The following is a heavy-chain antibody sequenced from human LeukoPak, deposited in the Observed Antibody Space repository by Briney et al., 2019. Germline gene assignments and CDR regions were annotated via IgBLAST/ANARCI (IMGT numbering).Heavy chain of an antibody. D-gene: IGHD6-19*01. J-gene: IGHJ4*02. CDR3: ASDGSGWSRDH. CDR1: RLLFTLYA. CDR2: ITSTSSHM. V-gene: IGHV3-21*01. Sequence: GGSLSLSCAPSRLLFTLYAMTWVRHAPGKVLEWVSTITSTSSHMFYADSVKGRFTTSRDNGKESLYLQMDSLRVEDSAVYYCASDGSGWSRDHWSPGTLVTVYS.